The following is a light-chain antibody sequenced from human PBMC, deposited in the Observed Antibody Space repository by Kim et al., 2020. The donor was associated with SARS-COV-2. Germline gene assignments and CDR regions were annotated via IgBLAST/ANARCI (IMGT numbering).Light chain of an antibody. J-gene: IGKJ2*01. CDR2: GAS. V-gene: IGKV3-20*01. CDR1: QSLSSKY. Sequence: ERATQSWRASQSLSSKYLAWYQQTTGQPPRLLSFGASSRAAGIPDRVSGSGSGTEFTLTISRLEPEEFAVYYCQQYTRSPPAYTFGQGTKLEI. CDR3: QQYTRSPPAYT.